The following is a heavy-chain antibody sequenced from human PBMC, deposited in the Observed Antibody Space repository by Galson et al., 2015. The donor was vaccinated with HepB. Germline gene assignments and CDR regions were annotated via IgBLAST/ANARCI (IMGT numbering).Heavy chain of an antibody. V-gene: IGHV3-30*18. D-gene: IGHD2-15*01. Sequence: SLRLSCAASGFTFSSYGMHWVRQAPGKGLEWVAVISYDGSNKYYADSVKGRFTISRDNSKNTLYLQMNSLRAEDTAVYYCAKLGFLGDIVVVVAATEAFDIWGQGTMVTVSS. J-gene: IGHJ3*02. CDR1: GFTFSSYG. CDR2: ISYDGSNK. CDR3: AKLGFLGDIVVVVAATEAFDI.